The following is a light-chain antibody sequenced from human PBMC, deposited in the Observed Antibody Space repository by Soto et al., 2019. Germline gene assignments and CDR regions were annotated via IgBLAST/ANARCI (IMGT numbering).Light chain of an antibody. Sequence: EIVMTQSPATLSVSPGERVTLSCRASQRINNKLAWYQEKPGQAPRLLIYDASTRATGIPARFSGSGSGTEFTLTINSLQSEDFAVYYCQQYNNWPRTFGQGTKVDIK. V-gene: IGKV3-15*01. CDR2: DAS. CDR3: QQYNNWPRT. J-gene: IGKJ1*01. CDR1: QRINNK.